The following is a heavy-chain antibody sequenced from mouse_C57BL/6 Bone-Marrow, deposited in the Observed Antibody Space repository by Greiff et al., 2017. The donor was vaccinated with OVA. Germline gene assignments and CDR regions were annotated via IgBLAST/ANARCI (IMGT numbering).Heavy chain of an antibody. D-gene: IGHD2-1*01. CDR1: GYAFTNYL. V-gene: IGHV1-9*01. CDR2: ILPGSGST. Sequence: VQLQQSGAELVRPGTSVKVSCKASGYAFTNYLIEWVKQRPGHGLEWIGEILPGSGSTNYNEKFKGKATFTADTSSNTAYMQLSSLTTEDSAIYYCARNGNSFAYWGQGTLVTVSA. CDR3: ARNGNSFAY. J-gene: IGHJ3*01.